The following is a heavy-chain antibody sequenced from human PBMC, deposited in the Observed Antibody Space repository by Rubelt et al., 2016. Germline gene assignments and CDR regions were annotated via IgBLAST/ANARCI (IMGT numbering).Heavy chain of an antibody. CDR1: GGSISSYY. V-gene: IGHV4-59*08. D-gene: IGHD1-26*01. CDR3: ARTTGSNWF. Sequence: QVQLQESGPGLVRPSETLSLTCTVSGGSISSYYWSWIRQPPGKGLEWIGYIYYSGSTSYNPSLKSRVTISEDTSKNQFSLKMSSVTASDTAVYYCARTTGSNWFWGQGTLVTVSS. J-gene: IGHJ4*02. CDR2: IYYSGST.